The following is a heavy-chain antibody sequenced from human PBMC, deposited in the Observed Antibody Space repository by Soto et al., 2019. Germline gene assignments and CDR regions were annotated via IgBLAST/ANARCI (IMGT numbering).Heavy chain of an antibody. V-gene: IGHV1-46*01. CDR2: INPSGGST. J-gene: IGHJ4*02. CDR3: ARVTFTGLRTRPIVGATEWDYFDY. CDR1: GYTFTSYY. Sequence: QVQLVQSGAEVKKPGASVKVFCKASGYTFTSYYMHWVRQAPGQGLEWMGIINPSGGSTSYAQKFQGRVTMTRDTSTSTVYMELSSLRSEDTAVYYCARVTFTGLRTRPIVGATEWDYFDYWGQGTLVTVSS. D-gene: IGHD1-26*01.